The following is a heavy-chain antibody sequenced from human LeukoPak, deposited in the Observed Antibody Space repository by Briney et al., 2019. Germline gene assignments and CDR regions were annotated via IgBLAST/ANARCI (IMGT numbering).Heavy chain of an antibody. CDR1: GFTFSSYG. CDR3: AKRIPPGGSYYSLGGFDY. J-gene: IGHJ4*02. Sequence: GGSLRLSCAASGFTFSSYGMHWVRQAPGKGLEWVAVISYDGSNKYYADSVKGRFTISRDNSKNTLYLQMNSLRAEDTAVYYCAKRIPPGGSYYSLGGFDYWGQGTLVTVSS. V-gene: IGHV3-30*18. D-gene: IGHD1-26*01. CDR2: ISYDGSNK.